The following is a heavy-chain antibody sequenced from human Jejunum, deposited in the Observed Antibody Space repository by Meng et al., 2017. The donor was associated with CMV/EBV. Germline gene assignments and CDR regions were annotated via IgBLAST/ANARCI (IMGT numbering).Heavy chain of an antibody. CDR1: AGPISGYY. D-gene: IGHD1-26*01. CDR3: ARESGSYYWFDP. CDR2: IYTSGST. Sequence: QVLLPESGPGLVKSSGTLSLTCFVSAGPISGYYWSWIRQPAGKGLEWIGRIYTSGSTHYNPSLKSRLTMSVDLAKNQISLKLSSVTAADTAVYYCARESGSYYWFDPWGQGTLVTVSS. J-gene: IGHJ5*02. V-gene: IGHV4-4*07.